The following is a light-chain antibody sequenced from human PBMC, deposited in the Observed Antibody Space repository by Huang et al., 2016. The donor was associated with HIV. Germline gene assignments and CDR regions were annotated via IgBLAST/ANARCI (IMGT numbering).Light chain of an antibody. J-gene: IGKJ4*01. Sequence: EIVLTQSPATLSLSPGESAALFCRASHSLGGNLAWYQQRPGQAPRLLIYDTSNRATGIPARFTGSGSGTDYTLTISGLEPEDFAVYYCQQRSDWPLTFGVGTKVDIK. V-gene: IGKV3-11*01. CDR1: HSLGGN. CDR2: DTS. CDR3: QQRSDWPLT.